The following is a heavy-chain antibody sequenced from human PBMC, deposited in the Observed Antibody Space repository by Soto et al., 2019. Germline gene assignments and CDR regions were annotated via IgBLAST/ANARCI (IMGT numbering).Heavy chain of an antibody. CDR2: IDPSDSYT. CDR3: ARHSYSNYDIYYYGMDV. CDR1: GYSFTSYW. V-gene: IGHV5-10-1*01. J-gene: IGHJ6*02. Sequence: PXESVKISCKGSGYSFTSYWISWVRQIPGKGLEWMGRIDPSDSYTNYSPSFQGHVTISADKSISTAYLQWSSLKASDTAMYYCARHSYSNYDIYYYGMDVWGQGTTVTVSS. D-gene: IGHD4-4*01.